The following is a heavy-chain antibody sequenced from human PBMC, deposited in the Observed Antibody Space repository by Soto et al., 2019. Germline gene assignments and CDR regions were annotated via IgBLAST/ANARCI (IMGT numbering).Heavy chain of an antibody. D-gene: IGHD3-10*01. Sequence: GASVKVSCKASGYTFTSYAMHWVRQAPGQRLEWMGWINAGNGNTKYSQKFQGRVTITRDTSASTAYMELSSLRSEDTAVYYCARDRGWFGELSPLYGMDVWGQGTTVTVSS. J-gene: IGHJ6*02. CDR2: INAGNGNT. CDR1: GYTFTSYA. CDR3: ARDRGWFGELSPLYGMDV. V-gene: IGHV1-3*01.